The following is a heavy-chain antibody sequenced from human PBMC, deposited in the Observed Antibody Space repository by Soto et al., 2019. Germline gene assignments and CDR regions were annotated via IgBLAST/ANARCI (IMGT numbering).Heavy chain of an antibody. CDR1: GGTFSSYT. CDR3: ARDDFDIRIFDI. V-gene: IGHV1-69*04. Sequence: GASVKVSCKASGGTFSSYTISWVRQAPGQGLEWMGRIIPILGIANYAQKFQGRVTITADKSTSTAYMELSSLRSEDTAVYYCARDDFDIRIFDIWGQGTMVTVSS. CDR2: IIPILGIA. D-gene: IGHD3-9*01. J-gene: IGHJ3*02.